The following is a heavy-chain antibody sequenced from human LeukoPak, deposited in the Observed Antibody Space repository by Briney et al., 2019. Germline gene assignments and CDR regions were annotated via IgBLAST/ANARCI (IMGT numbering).Heavy chain of an antibody. Sequence: GGSLRLSCAASGFTFSSYGMHWVRQAPGKGLEWVAVISYDGSNKYYADSVKGRFTISRDNSKNTLYLQMNSLRAEDTAVYYCAQGNNWVNYYYYYMDVWGKGTTVTVSS. D-gene: IGHD1-1*01. V-gene: IGHV3-30*03. CDR3: AQGNNWVNYYYYYMDV. CDR2: ISYDGSNK. J-gene: IGHJ6*03. CDR1: GFTFSSYG.